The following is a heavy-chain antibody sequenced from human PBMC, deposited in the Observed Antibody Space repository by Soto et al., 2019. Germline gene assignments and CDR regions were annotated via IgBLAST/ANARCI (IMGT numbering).Heavy chain of an antibody. Sequence: ASVKVSCKASGYTFTGYYMHWVRQAPGQGLEWMGWINPNSGDTNYAQKFQGRVTMTRDTSISTAYMELSRLRSDDTAVYYCARDEGTVAPPTDCGQRTLVTVSS. CDR1: GYTFTGYY. D-gene: IGHD1-1*01. V-gene: IGHV1-2*02. CDR3: ARDEGTVAPPTD. J-gene: IGHJ4*02. CDR2: INPNSGDT.